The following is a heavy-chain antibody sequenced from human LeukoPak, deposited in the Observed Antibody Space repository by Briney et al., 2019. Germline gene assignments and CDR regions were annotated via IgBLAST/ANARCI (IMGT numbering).Heavy chain of an antibody. CDR2: VIPIFGTT. V-gene: IGHV1-69*13. Sequence: SVKVSCKASGGTFSRNAISWVRQAPGQGLEWMGGVIPIFGTTNYAQKFQGRVTITADESTSTAYVELSSLKSDDTAVYYCARGSGSYYFYYFQYWGQGTLVTVSS. D-gene: IGHD1-26*01. J-gene: IGHJ4*02. CDR1: GGTFSRNA. CDR3: ARGSGSYYFYYFQY.